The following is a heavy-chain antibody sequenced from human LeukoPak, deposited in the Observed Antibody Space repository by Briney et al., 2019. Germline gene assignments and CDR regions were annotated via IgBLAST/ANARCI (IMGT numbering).Heavy chain of an antibody. J-gene: IGHJ3*02. CDR1: GGSISGYY. CDR2: IYYSGNS. Sequence: SETLSLTCTVSGGSISGYYWNWIRQPPGKGLEWIGSIYYSGNSNYNPSLESRVTISVDTSKNQFSLQLNSVTAADTAVYYCARDISGGSHVFDIWGQGTMVTVSS. CDR3: ARDISGGSHVFDI. V-gene: IGHV4-59*08. D-gene: IGHD3-3*02.